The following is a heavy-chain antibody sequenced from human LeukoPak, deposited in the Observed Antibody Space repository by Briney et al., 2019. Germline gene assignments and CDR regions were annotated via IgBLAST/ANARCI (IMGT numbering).Heavy chain of an antibody. CDR3: ARGGLRFLGVGVTNY. J-gene: IGHJ4*02. Sequence: GGSLRLSCAASGFTFSSYAMHWVRQAPGKGLEWVAVISYDGSNKYYADSVKGRFTISRDNSKNTLYLQMNSLRAEDTAAHYCARGGLRFLGVGVTNYWGQGTLVTVSS. D-gene: IGHD3-3*01. CDR2: ISYDGSNK. V-gene: IGHV3-30-3*01. CDR1: GFTFSSYA.